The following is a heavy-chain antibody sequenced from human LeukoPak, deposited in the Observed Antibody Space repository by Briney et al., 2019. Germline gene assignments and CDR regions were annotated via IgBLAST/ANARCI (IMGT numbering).Heavy chain of an antibody. Sequence: QPGGSLRLSCAASGFTVGGHYMSWVRQAPGKGLEWVSVIHSGGTAYYADSVKGRFTISRDNSKNTLFLQLNSLRPEDTALYYCARGGLGGEALEVWGQGTMVTVSS. CDR1: GFTVGGHY. CDR3: ARGGLGGEALEV. D-gene: IGHD3-10*01. J-gene: IGHJ3*01. CDR2: IHSGGTA. V-gene: IGHV3-66*02.